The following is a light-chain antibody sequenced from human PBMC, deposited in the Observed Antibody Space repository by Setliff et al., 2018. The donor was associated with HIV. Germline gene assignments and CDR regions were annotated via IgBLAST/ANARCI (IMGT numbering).Light chain of an antibody. CDR2: DVS. J-gene: IGLJ1*01. CDR1: HNDVGSYDY. Sequence: QSALTQPASVSGSPGQTISISCTGTHNDVGSYDYVSWYQQHPGKAPKLIIFDVSKGPSGVSNRFSGSKSGNTASLTISGLQAADEADYYCSSYTTTKTYVFGSGTRSPS. CDR3: SSYTTTKTYV. V-gene: IGLV2-14*03.